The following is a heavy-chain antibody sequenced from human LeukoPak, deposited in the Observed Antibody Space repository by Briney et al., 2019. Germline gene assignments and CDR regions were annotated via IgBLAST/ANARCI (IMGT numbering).Heavy chain of an antibody. Sequence: SETLSLTCTVSGGSISSSSYYWGWIRQPPGKGLEWIGSIYYSGSTYYNPSLKSRVTISVDTSKNQFSLKLSSVTAADTAVYYCARLPPPNCSSTSCRYRRPQSYWGQGTLVTVSS. V-gene: IGHV4-39*01. J-gene: IGHJ4*02. D-gene: IGHD2-2*01. CDR2: IYYSGST. CDR1: GGSISSSSYY. CDR3: ARLPPPNCSSTSCRYRRPQSY.